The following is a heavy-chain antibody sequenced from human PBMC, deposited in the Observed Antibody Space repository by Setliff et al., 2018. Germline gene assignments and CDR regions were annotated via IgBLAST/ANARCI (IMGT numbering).Heavy chain of an antibody. Sequence: PGGSLRLSCAASGFTFSSYWMTWVRQAPGKGLEWVANIKQDGSERHYVDSVKGRFTISRDNAKNSLYLQITSLRSEDTAVYYCARDSRGLVPAAIEGSYYYYGMDVWGQGTTVTVSS. CDR1: GFTFSSYW. CDR3: ARDSRGLVPAAIEGSYYYYGMDV. J-gene: IGHJ6*02. CDR2: IKQDGSER. V-gene: IGHV3-7*03. D-gene: IGHD2-2*02.